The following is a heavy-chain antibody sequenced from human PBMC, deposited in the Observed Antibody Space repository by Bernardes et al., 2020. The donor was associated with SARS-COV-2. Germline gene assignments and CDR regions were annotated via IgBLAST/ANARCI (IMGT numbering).Heavy chain of an antibody. Sequence: GRSLRPSCFASAFSFFSKSISWVSQAPGKGLEWVSIIRGFGGSTFYADSVKGRFTISRDNSKNTLYLQMNSLRAEDTAVYYCAKGGHYSNFDYWGQGTMVTVSS. CDR2: IRGFGGST. CDR1: AFSFFSKS. D-gene: IGHD6-13*01. V-gene: IGHV3-23*01. J-gene: IGHJ4*02. CDR3: AKGGHYSNFDY.